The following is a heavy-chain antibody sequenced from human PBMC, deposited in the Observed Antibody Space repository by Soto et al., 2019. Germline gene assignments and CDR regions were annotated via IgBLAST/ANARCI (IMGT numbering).Heavy chain of an antibody. CDR2: ISWNSGSI. CDR3: AKDIGGTRRPLYYYYGMDV. V-gene: IGHV3-9*01. D-gene: IGHD2-15*01. J-gene: IGHJ6*02. CDR1: GFTFDDYA. Sequence: LRLSCAASGFTFDDYAMHWVRQAPGKGLEWVSGISWNSGSIGYADSVKGRFTISRDNAKNSLYLQMNSLRAEDTALYYCAKDIGGTRRPLYYYYGMDVWGQGTTVTVSS.